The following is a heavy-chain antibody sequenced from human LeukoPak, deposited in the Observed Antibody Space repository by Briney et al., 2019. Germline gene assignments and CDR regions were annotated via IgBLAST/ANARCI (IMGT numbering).Heavy chain of an antibody. Sequence: SETLSLTCTVSRGSISSYYWSWIRQPPRKGLDWIAYIFYSGSTNYNPSLKSRVTISVDTSKNKFSLKLSSVTAADTAVYYCARRPYGSGSPFDYWGQGTLVTVSS. J-gene: IGHJ4*02. CDR2: IFYSGST. CDR1: RGSISSYY. V-gene: IGHV4-59*08. CDR3: ARRPYGSGSPFDY. D-gene: IGHD3-10*01.